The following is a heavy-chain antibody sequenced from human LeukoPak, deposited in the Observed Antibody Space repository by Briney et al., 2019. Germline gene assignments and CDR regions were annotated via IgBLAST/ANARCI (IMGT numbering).Heavy chain of an antibody. CDR2: IFPDDSDT. V-gene: IGHV5-51*01. J-gene: IGHJ5*02. Sequence: GESLKISCKASGYTFISYWIAWVRQMPGKGPEWMGVIFPDDSDTRYSPSFQGQVTISADKSISTAYLQWSSLKASDTAMYYCARLGVLRYFDWLEGNWFDPWGQGTLVTVSS. CDR3: ARLGVLRYFDWLEGNWFDP. CDR1: GYTFISYW. D-gene: IGHD3-9*01.